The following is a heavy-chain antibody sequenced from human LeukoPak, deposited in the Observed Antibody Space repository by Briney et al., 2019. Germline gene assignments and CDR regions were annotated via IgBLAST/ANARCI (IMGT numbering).Heavy chain of an antibody. CDR1: GYSFTTYW. Sequence: GESLKISCKGSGYSFTTYWIGWVRQMPGKGLEYMGIINPGDSDTRYRPSFQGQVTISADKSISTAYLQWSSLKASDTAMYYCARRDYGGTSAAFDIWGQGTMVTVSS. D-gene: IGHD4-23*01. CDR2: INPGDSDT. CDR3: ARRDYGGTSAAFDI. J-gene: IGHJ3*02. V-gene: IGHV5-51*01.